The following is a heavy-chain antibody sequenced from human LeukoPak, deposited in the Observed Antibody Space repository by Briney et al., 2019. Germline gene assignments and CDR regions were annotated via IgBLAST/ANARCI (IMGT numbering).Heavy chain of an antibody. CDR1: GGSISSYY. CDR3: ARSGVVTDDAFDI. J-gene: IGHJ3*02. D-gene: IGHD3-3*01. V-gene: IGHV4-4*07. Sequence: PSETLSLTCTVSGGSISSYYWSWIRQPAGKGLEWIGRIYTSGSTNYNPSLKSRVTISVDRSKNQFSLKLSSVTAADTAVYYCARSGVVTDDAFDIWGQGTMVTVSS. CDR2: IYTSGST.